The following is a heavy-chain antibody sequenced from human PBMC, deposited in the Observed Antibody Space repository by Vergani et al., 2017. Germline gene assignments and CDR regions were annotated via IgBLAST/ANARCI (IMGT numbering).Heavy chain of an antibody. CDR1: GFTFSSYA. J-gene: IGHJ6*03. Sequence: EVQLLESGGGLVQPGGSLRLSCAASGFTFSSYAMSWVRQAPGKGLEWVSAISGSGGSTDYADSVKGRFTFSRDNSKNTLYLKMNSLRAEDTAVYYCARDGKGYYYYYMDVWGKGITVIVS. V-gene: IGHV3-23*01. D-gene: IGHD4-23*01. CDR3: ARDGKGYYYYYMDV. CDR2: ISGSGGST.